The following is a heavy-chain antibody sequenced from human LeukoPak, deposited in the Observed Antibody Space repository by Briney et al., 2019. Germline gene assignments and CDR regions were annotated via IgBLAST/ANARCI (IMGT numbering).Heavy chain of an antibody. CDR3: ARGGYCSSTSCSPFDY. V-gene: IGHV4-31*03. CDR1: GGSISSGGYY. CDR2: IYYSGST. D-gene: IGHD2-2*01. Sequence: PSQTLSLTCTVSGGSISSGGYYWSWIRQHPGKGLEWIGNIYYSGSTYYNPSLKSRVTISVDTSKNQFSLKLSSVTAADTAVYYCARGGYCSSTSCSPFDYWGQGTLVTVSS. J-gene: IGHJ4*02.